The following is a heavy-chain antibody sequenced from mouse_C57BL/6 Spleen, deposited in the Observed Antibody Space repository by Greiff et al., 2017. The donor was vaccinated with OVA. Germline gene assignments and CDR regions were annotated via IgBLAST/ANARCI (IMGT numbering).Heavy chain of an antibody. D-gene: IGHD1-1*01. J-gene: IGHJ3*01. CDR2: IRSKSNNYAT. V-gene: IGHV10-1*01. CDR3: VGYGSSYEGFAY. Sequence: EVHLVESGGGLVQPKGSLKLSCAASGFSFNTYAMNWVRQAPGKGLEWVARIRSKSNNYATYYADSVKDRFTISRDDSESMLYLQMNNLKTEDTAMYYCVGYGSSYEGFAYWGQGTLVTVSA. CDR1: GFSFNTYA.